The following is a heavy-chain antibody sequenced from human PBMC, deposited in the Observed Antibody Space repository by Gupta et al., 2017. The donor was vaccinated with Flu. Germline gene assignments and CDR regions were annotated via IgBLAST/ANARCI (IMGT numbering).Heavy chain of an antibody. D-gene: IGHD3-22*01. Sequence: EVQLLESGGGLVQPGGSLRLSCAASGFTFSSYAMSWVRQAPGKGLEWVAAISGSGGSTYYADSVKGRFTISRDNSKNTLYLQMNSLRAEDTAVYYCAKDAQYYYDSSGYYANDAFDIWGQGTMVTVSS. CDR1: GFTFSSYA. CDR3: AKDAQYYYDSSGYYANDAFDI. V-gene: IGHV3-23*01. CDR2: ISGSGGST. J-gene: IGHJ3*02.